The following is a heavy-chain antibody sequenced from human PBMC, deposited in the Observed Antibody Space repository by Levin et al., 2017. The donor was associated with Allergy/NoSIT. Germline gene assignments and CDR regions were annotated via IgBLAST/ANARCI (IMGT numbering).Heavy chain of an antibody. V-gene: IGHV3-7*01. J-gene: IGHJ4*02. Sequence: GGSLRLSCAASGFTFSSYWMSWVRQAPGKGLEWVANIKQDGSEKYYVDSVKGRFTISRDNAKNSLYLQMNSLRAEDTAVYYCARKYYYDSSGYYYWGMGSYYFDYWGQGTLVTVSS. CDR1: GFTFSSYW. CDR3: ARKYYYDSSGYYYWGMGSYYFDY. D-gene: IGHD3-22*01. CDR2: IKQDGSEK.